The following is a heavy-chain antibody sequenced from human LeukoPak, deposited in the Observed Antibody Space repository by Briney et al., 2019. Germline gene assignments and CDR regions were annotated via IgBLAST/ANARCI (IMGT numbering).Heavy chain of an antibody. D-gene: IGHD3-10*01. Sequence: GGSLRLSCAASGFTVSSNYMSRVRQAPGKGLEWVSVIYSGGSTYYADSVKGRFTISRDNSKNTLYLQMNSLRAEDTAVYYCARVSRSDYYGSGSYSGTSDYYYYGMDVWGQGTTVTVSS. J-gene: IGHJ6*02. CDR1: GFTVSSNY. CDR2: IYSGGST. V-gene: IGHV3-66*01. CDR3: ARVSRSDYYGSGSYSGTSDYYYYGMDV.